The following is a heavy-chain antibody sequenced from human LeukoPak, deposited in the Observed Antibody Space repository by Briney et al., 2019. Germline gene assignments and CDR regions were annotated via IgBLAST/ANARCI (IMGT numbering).Heavy chain of an antibody. CDR2: IWYDGSNK. CDR1: GFTFSSYG. J-gene: IGHJ6*03. V-gene: IGHV3-33*01. D-gene: IGHD2-8*01. CDR3: ARDTSVLSFPYYYYYMDV. Sequence: GGSLRLSCAAPGFTFSSYGMHWVRQAPGKGLEWVAVIWYDGSNKYYADSVKGRFTISRDNSKNTLYLQMNSLRAEDTAVYYCARDTSVLSFPYYYYYMDVWGKGTTVTVSS.